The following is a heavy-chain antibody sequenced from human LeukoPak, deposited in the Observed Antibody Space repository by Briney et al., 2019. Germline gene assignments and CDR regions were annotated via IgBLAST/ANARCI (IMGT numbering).Heavy chain of an antibody. CDR2: IYTSGST. CDR1: GGSISSGSYY. J-gene: IGHJ6*03. Sequence: PSETLSLTCTVSGGSISSGSYYWSWIRQPAGKGLEWIGRIYTSGSTNYNPSLKSRVTISVDTSKNQFSLKLSFVTAADTAVYYCARVAGTRYYYYYMDVWGKGTTVTVSS. CDR3: ARVAGTRYYYYYMDV. D-gene: IGHD1-1*01. V-gene: IGHV4-61*02.